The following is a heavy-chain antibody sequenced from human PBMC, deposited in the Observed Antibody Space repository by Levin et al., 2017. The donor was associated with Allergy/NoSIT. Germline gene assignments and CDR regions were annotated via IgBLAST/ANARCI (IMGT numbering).Heavy chain of an antibody. J-gene: IGHJ4*02. Sequence: RSQTLSLTCAVYGGSFSGYYWSWIRQPPGKGLEWIGEINHSGSTNYNPSLKSRVTISVDTSKNQFSLKLSSVTAADTAVYYCARGDSSLDYWGQGTLVTVSS. CDR3: ARGDSSLDY. CDR1: GGSFSGYY. CDR2: INHSGST. V-gene: IGHV4-34*01. D-gene: IGHD6-13*01.